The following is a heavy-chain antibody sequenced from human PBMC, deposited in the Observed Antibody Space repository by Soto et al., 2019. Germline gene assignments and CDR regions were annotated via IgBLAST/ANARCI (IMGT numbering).Heavy chain of an antibody. CDR2: ISATGSST. CDR1: GFTFSSYT. V-gene: IGHV3-23*01. Sequence: GGSLRLSCAASGFTFSSYTMSWVRQAPGKGLEWVSGISATGSSTYYADSVKGRFTFSRDNSKNTLYLQMNSLRAEDTAVYYCAKGFIRDCGGDCTVDTWGQGTLVTVSS. CDR3: AKGFIRDCGGDCTVDT. J-gene: IGHJ5*02. D-gene: IGHD2-21*02.